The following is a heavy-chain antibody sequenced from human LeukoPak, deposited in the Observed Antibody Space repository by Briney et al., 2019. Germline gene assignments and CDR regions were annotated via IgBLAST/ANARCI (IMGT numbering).Heavy chain of an antibody. CDR3: AAGLNDYGDYALDY. V-gene: IGHV4-4*02. CDR2: IYHSGST. J-gene: IGHJ4*02. D-gene: IGHD4-17*01. CDR1: GGSISSSNW. Sequence: SETLSLTCAVSGGSISSSNWWSRVRPPPGKGPEWIGEIYHSGSTNYNPSLKSRVTISVDKSKNQFSLKLSSVTAADTAVYYCAAGLNDYGDYALDYWGQGTLVTVSS.